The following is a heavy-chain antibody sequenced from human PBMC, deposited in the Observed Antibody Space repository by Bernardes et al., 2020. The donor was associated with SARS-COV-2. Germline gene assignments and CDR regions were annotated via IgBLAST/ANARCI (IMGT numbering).Heavy chain of an antibody. CDR2: ISAYNGNT. V-gene: IGHV1-18*01. CDR1: GYTFTNYY. CDR3: ARDVGGRFDY. J-gene: IGHJ4*02. D-gene: IGHD3-10*01. Sequence: ASVKVSCKASGYTFTNYYINWVRQAPGQGLEWIGWISAYNGNTNYAQKLQGRVTMTTDTSTSTAYMDLRSLRSDDTAVYYCARDVGGRFDYWGQGTLVTV.